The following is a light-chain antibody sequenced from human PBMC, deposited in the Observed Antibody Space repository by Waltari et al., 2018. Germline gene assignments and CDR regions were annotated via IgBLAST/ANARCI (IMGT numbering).Light chain of an antibody. J-gene: IGKJ5*01. CDR3: QQYNNWPL. Sequence: DIQMTQSPSTLSASVGDRVTITCRASQSISSWLAWYQQKPGKAPKLLIYKSSSLESGVPSRFSGSGSGTEFTLTISSLQPDDFAVYYCQQYNNWPLFGQGTRLEIK. CDR2: KSS. V-gene: IGKV1-5*03. CDR1: QSISSW.